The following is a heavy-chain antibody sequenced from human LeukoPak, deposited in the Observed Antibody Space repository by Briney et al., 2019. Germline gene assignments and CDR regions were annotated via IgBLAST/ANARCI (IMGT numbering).Heavy chain of an antibody. CDR2: ISGSGGST. D-gene: IGHD5-12*01. V-gene: IGHV3-23*01. CDR3: AKDMSFDVGGYASGFGY. J-gene: IGHJ4*02. Sequence: GGSLRLSCAASGFTFSSYAMSWVRQAPGKGLEWVSAISGSGGSTYYADSVKGRFTISRDNSKNTLYLQMNSLRAEDTALYYCAKDMSFDVGGYASGFGYWGQGTLVTVSS. CDR1: GFTFSSYA.